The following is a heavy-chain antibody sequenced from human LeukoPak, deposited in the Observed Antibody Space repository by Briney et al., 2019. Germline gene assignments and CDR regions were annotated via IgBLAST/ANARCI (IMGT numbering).Heavy chain of an antibody. J-gene: IGHJ4*02. D-gene: IGHD3-10*01. V-gene: IGHV6-1*01. Sequence: SQTLSLTCAISGDSVSSNSAAWNWIRQSPSRGLEWLGRTYYRSKWYNDYAVSVKSRITINPDTSKNQFSLQLNSVTPEDTAVYYCAREEVEITMVWGSDVRRSYYFDYWGQGTLVTVSS. CDR1: GDSVSSNSAA. CDR2: TYYRSKWYN. CDR3: AREEVEITMVWGSDVRRSYYFDY.